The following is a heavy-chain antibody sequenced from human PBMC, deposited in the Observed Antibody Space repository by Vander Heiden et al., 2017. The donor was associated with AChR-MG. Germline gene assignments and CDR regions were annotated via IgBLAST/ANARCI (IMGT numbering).Heavy chain of an antibody. V-gene: IGHV3-23*01. CDR3: AKSRGPLSSEFDL. Sequence: EVQLLESGGGLVQPGGSLRLSCAASVFTFNSYAMSWVRQAPGKGLVWVSAISGSGGITHYADSVKGRFTISRDKNTLYLQMNSMRVEDTAAYYCAKSRGPLSSEFDLWCRGTLVTVSS. J-gene: IGHJ2*01. D-gene: IGHD3-16*02. CDR2: ISGSGGIT. CDR1: VFTFNSYA.